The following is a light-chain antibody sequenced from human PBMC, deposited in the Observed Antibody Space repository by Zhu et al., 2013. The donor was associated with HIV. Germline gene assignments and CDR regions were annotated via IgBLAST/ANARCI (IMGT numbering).Light chain of an antibody. CDR3: QQYDNWPPIT. V-gene: IGKV3-15*01. CDR2: GAS. Sequence: EIVMTQSPATLSVSPGERATLSCRASQTVDSDLAWYQHKPGQPPRLLIYGASTRATGVPARFSGSGSGTEFTLTISSLQSEDFGIYYCQQYDNWPPITFGQGTRVEI. J-gene: IGKJ5*01. CDR1: QTVDSD.